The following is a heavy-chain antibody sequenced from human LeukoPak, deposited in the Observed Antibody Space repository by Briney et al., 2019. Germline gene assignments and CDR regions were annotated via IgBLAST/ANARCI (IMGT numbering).Heavy chain of an antibody. Sequence: SETLSLTCTVSGGSMSSGGYYWSWIRQPAGKGLEWVGRIYTNSGSTSYNPSLKSRVTISIDTSKNQFSLNLNSETAADTAVYYCARDNGWPYYFDYWGQGILVTVSS. CDR2: IYTNSGST. CDR1: GGSMSSGGYY. CDR3: ARDNGWPYYFDY. J-gene: IGHJ4*02. V-gene: IGHV4-61*02. D-gene: IGHD2-8*01.